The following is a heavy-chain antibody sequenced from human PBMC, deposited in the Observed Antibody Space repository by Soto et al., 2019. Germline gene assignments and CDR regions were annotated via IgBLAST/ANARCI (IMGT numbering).Heavy chain of an antibody. CDR3: AKDIGGSSWYDAFDI. V-gene: IGHV3-9*01. J-gene: IGHJ3*02. Sequence: GGSLSLSCAASGFTFDDYAMHWVRQAPGKGLEWVSGISWNSGSIGYADSVKGRFTISRDNAKNSLFLQMNSLRAEDTALYYCAKDIGGSSWYDAFDIWGQGTMVTVSS. CDR1: GFTFDDYA. CDR2: ISWNSGSI. D-gene: IGHD6-13*01.